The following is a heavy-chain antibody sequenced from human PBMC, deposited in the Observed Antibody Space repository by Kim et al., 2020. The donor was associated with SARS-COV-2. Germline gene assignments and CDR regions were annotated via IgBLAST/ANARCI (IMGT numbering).Heavy chain of an antibody. CDR3: ARKGILPHAFDI. Sequence: GGSLRLSCAASGFTFSSFAMNWVRQAPGKGLEWVSGISGSGGSTYYADSVKGRFTFSRDNSKNTLYLQMNSLRAEDTALYHCARKGILPHAFDIWGQGTMVTVSS. D-gene: IGHD6-13*01. V-gene: IGHV3-23*01. CDR1: GFTFSSFA. J-gene: IGHJ3*02. CDR2: ISGSGGST.